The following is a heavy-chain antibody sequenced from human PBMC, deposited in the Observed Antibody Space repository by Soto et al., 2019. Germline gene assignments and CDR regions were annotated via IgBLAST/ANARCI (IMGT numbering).Heavy chain of an antibody. V-gene: IGHV1-18*01. D-gene: IGHD3-16*02. Sequence: QVQLVQCGAEVKKPGASVKVSCKASGYTFTSYGISWVRQAPGQGLEWMGWISAYNGNTNYAQKLQGRVTMTTDTSTSTAYMELRSLRSDDTAVYYCASDLRTRFGGVIAHDYWGQGTLVTVSS. CDR2: ISAYNGNT. J-gene: IGHJ4*02. CDR3: ASDLRTRFGGVIAHDY. CDR1: GYTFTSYG.